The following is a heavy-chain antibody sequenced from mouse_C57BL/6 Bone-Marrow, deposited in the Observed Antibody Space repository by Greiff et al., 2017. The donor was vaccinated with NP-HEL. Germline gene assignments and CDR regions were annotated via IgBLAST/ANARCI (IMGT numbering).Heavy chain of an antibody. CDR2: ISSGSSTI. Sequence: EVKVEESGGGLVKPGGSLKLSCAASGFTFSDYGMHWVRQAPEKGLEWVAYISSGSSTIYYADTVKGRFTISRDNAKNTLFLQMTSLRSEDTAMYYCARRRRAGFAYWGQGTLVTVSA. CDR3: ARRRRAGFAY. CDR1: GFTFSDYG. V-gene: IGHV5-17*01. D-gene: IGHD3-1*01. J-gene: IGHJ3*01.